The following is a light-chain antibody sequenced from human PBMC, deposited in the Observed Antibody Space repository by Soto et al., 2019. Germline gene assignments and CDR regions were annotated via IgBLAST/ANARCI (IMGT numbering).Light chain of an antibody. CDR3: SSYTSSSLLYV. CDR2: DVN. CDR1: SSDIGNSNY. J-gene: IGLJ1*01. V-gene: IGLV2-14*03. Sequence: QSALTQPASVSGSPGQSITMSCTGTSSDIGNSNYVSWYQQHPGKAPKLMIYDVNNRPSGISNRFSGSKSASTASLTISGLQAEDEADYYCSSYTSSSLLYVFGTGTKPTVL.